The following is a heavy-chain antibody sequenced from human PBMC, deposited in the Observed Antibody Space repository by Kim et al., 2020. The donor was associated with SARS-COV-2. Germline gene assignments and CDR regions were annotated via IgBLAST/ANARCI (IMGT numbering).Heavy chain of an antibody. Sequence: DYAVSVKSRIPINPGTSKNQFSLQLNSVTPEDTAVYYCTRSGYSSGWTDYWGQGTLVTVSS. J-gene: IGHJ4*02. CDR3: TRSGYSSGWTDY. V-gene: IGHV6-1*01. D-gene: IGHD6-19*01.